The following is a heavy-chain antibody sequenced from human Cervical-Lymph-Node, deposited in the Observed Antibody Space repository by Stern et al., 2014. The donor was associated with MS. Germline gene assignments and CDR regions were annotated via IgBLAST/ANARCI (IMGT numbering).Heavy chain of an antibody. CDR1: GYSFTIYY. CDR2: IYTYDSNT. Sequence: EVQLVESGAEVKKPGESLKVSCKPSGYSFTIYYIAWVRQMPGKGLEWMGVIYTYDSNTTDSPSLQGKATTSAAKSITTACLQWSSLRSSYTAMYYCARHVQGFDYWGQGTLVTVSS. V-gene: IGHV5-51*01. J-gene: IGHJ4*02. CDR3: ARHVQGFDY.